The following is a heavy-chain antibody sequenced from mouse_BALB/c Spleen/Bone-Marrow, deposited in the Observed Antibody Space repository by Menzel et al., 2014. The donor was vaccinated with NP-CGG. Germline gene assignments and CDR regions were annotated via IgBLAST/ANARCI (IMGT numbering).Heavy chain of an antibody. CDR3: ARDDYGRAWFAC. J-gene: IGHJ3*01. Sequence: EVMLVESGGGLVQPGGSLRLSCATSGFIFSDFYMERVRQPPGKRLEWIAASRHKANDYTTEYSASVKGRFIVSREPSQSILYLQINALRAEDTAIYYCARDDYGRAWFACWGEGTLVTVSA. CDR2: SRHKANDYTT. D-gene: IGHD2-4*01. V-gene: IGHV7-1*02. CDR1: GFIFSDFY.